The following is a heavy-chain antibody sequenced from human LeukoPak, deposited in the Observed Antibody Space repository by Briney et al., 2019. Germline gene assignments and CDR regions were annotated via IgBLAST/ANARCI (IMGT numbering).Heavy chain of an antibody. CDR3: ARATSYYDFWSGYSSPEEYYFDC. J-gene: IGHJ4*02. CDR1: GFTFSSYW. D-gene: IGHD3-3*01. CDR2: IKQDGSEK. Sequence: GGSLRLSCAASGFTFSSYWMSWVRQAPGKGLEWVANIKQDGSEKYYVDSVKGRFTISRDNAKNSLYLQMNSLRAEDTAVYFCARATSYYDFWSGYSSPEEYYFDCWGQGTLVTVSS. V-gene: IGHV3-7*01.